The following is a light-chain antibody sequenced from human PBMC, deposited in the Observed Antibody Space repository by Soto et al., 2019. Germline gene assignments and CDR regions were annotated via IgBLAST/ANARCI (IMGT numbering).Light chain of an antibody. Sequence: DIPMTQSPSTLSASVGDRVPVTCRASQSVSGWLAWYQQKPGEAPKLLIYDASALPRGVPSRFSGSGSGTKFNLTIASLQPDDVATYYCQQYETFSGTFGPGTKVDIK. CDR2: DAS. CDR3: QQYETFSGT. V-gene: IGKV1-5*01. CDR1: QSVSGW. J-gene: IGKJ1*01.